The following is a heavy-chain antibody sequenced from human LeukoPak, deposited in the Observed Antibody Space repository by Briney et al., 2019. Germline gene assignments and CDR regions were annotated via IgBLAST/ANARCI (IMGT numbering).Heavy chain of an antibody. D-gene: IGHD6-6*01. V-gene: IGHV1-69*05. CDR2: IIPIFGTA. CDR3: ALEYSSFNWFDP. J-gene: IGHJ5*02. CDR1: GGTFSSYA. Sequence: SVKVSCKASGGTFSSYAISWVRQAPGHRLGWMGGIIPIFGTANYPQKFQGRVTITTDESTSTAYMELSSLRSEDTVVYYCALEYSSFNWFDPWGQGTLVTVSS.